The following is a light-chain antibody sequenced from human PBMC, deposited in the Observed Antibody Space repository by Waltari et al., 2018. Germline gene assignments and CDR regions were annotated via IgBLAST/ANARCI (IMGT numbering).Light chain of an antibody. J-gene: IGLJ3*02. CDR1: SGHSSNI. V-gene: IGLV4-69*01. CDR2: VNSDGSH. CDR3: QTGGHGTWV. Sequence: QLVLTQSPSASASLGASVKLTCTLSSGHSSNIIAWHQQQPEKGPRYWMKVNSDGSHSKGDEIPVRFSGSSSGAERYLTISSVQSEDEADYYCQTGGHGTWVFGGGTKLTVL.